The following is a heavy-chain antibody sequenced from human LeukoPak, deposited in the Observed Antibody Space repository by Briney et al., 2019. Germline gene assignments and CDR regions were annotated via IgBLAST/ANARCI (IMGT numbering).Heavy chain of an antibody. CDR3: ARAGPSGP. V-gene: IGHV1-2*02. CDR2: INPNSGVT. J-gene: IGHJ5*02. CDR1: GYTFTDDY. Sequence: GASVKVSCKASGYTFTDDYVHWVRQAPGQGLEWMGWINPNSGVTNYAQKFQGRVTMTRDMSISTAYMELSRLRSDDTAVYYCARAGPSGPWGQGTLVTVSS. D-gene: IGHD3-10*01.